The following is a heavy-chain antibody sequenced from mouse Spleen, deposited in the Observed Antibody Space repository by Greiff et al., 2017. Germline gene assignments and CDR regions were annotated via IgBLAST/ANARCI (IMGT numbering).Heavy chain of an antibody. CDR2: IYPGDGDT. D-gene: IGHD2-4*01. CDR1: GYAFSSYW. V-gene: IGHV1-80*01. CDR3: ARSGIYYDYDRGFAY. J-gene: IGHJ3*01. Sequence: QVQLKESGAELVKPGASVKISCKASGYAFSSYWMNWVKQRPGKGLEWIGQIYPGDGDTNYNGKFKGKATLTADKTSSTAYMQLSSLTSEDSAVYFCARSGIYYDYDRGFAYWGQGTLVTVSA.